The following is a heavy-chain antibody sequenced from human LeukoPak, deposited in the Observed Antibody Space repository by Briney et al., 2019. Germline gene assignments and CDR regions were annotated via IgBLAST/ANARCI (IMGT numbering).Heavy chain of an antibody. CDR3: AKSDYVWGSYRYTGVDY. Sequence: GGSLRLSCAASGFTFSSYAMSWVRQAPWKGLEWVSAISGSGGSTYYADSVKGRFTISRDNSKNTLYLQMNSLRAEDTAVYYCAKSDYVWGSYRYTGVDYWGQGTLVTVSS. J-gene: IGHJ4*02. D-gene: IGHD3-16*02. CDR2: ISGSGGST. CDR1: GFTFSSYA. V-gene: IGHV3-23*01.